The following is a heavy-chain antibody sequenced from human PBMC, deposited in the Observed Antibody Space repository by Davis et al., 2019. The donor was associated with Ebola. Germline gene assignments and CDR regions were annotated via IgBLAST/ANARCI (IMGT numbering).Heavy chain of an antibody. CDR1: GDSVSGSSGA. D-gene: IGHD1-26*01. V-gene: IGHV6-1*01. CDR2: TYYTSKWFN. CDR3: VRGWGRTGMGV. J-gene: IGHJ6*02. Sequence: PSETLSLTCAISGDSVSGSSGAWNWIRQSPSRGLEWLGRTYYTSKWFNHYAESVESRITINPDTSKNQFSLQLNSVTPEDTAVYYCVRGWGRTGMGVWGQGTTVTVSS.